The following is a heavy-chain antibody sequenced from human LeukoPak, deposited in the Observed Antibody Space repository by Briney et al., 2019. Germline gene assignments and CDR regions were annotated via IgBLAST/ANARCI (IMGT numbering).Heavy chain of an antibody. D-gene: IGHD3-16*02. CDR3: VKVMGGAGDYVWGSYRHPFAY. V-gene: IGHV3-64D*06. CDR2: ISSNGGST. Sequence: GGSLRLSCSASGFTFSSYAMHWVRQAPGKGLEYVSAISSNGGSTYYADSVKGRFTISRDNSKNTLYLQMSSLRAEDTAVYYCVKVMGGAGDYVWGSYRHPFAYWGQGTLVTVSS. J-gene: IGHJ4*02. CDR1: GFTFSSYA.